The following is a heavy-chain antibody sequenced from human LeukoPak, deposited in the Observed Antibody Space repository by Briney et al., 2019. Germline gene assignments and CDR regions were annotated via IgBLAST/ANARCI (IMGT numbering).Heavy chain of an antibody. D-gene: IGHD3-22*01. V-gene: IGHV7-4-1*02. CDR1: GYTFTSYA. Sequence: ASVKVSCKASGYTFTSYAMNWVRQAPGQGLEWMGWINTNIGNATYAQGFTGRFVFSLDTSVSTAYLQISSLKAEDTAVYYCARVRERATYHYDSSGELGAFDIWGQGTMVTVSS. CDR2: INTNIGNA. J-gene: IGHJ3*02. CDR3: ARVRERATYHYDSSGELGAFDI.